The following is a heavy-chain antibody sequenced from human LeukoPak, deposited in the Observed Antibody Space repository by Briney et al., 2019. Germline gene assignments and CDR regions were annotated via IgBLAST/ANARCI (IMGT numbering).Heavy chain of an antibody. CDR3: ARDVGDYGVDY. V-gene: IGHV4-59*12. CDR2: IYYSGST. CDR1: GGSINSYY. Sequence: SETLSLTCTVSGGSINSYYWSWIRQPPGKGLEWIGYIYYSGSTNYNPSLKSRVTISADTSKNQFSLKLSSVTAADTAVYYCARDVGDYGVDYWGQGTLVTVSS. D-gene: IGHD4-17*01. J-gene: IGHJ4*02.